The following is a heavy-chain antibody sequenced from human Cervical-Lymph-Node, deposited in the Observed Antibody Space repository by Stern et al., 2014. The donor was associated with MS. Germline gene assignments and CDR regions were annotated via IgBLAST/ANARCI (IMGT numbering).Heavy chain of an antibody. CDR2: FDPDDAET. J-gene: IGHJ3*02. D-gene: IGHD4-17*01. Sequence: VQLVQSGAEVKKPGASVKVSCKVSGYSFTDLSMHWVRQPPGKGLEWMGGFDPDDAETIYAQQFQSRLTMTEDTSADTAYMELSSLRSEDTAVYYCVRYGDYVDAFDMWGQGTMVTVSS. CDR3: VRYGDYVDAFDM. V-gene: IGHV1-24*01. CDR1: GYSFTDLS.